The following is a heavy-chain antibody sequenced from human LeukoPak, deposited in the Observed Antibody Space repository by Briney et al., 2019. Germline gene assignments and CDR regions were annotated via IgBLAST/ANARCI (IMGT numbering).Heavy chain of an antibody. D-gene: IGHD3-16*01. V-gene: IGHV3-33*01. CDR3: ARDYTWGYYGMDV. CDR2: IWYDGSNK. J-gene: IGHJ6*02. CDR1: GFTFGSYG. Sequence: GSLRLSCAASGFTFGSYGMHWVRQAPGKGLEWVAVIWYDGSNKYYADSVKGRFTISRDNSKNTLYLQMNSLRAEDTAVYYCARDYTWGYYGMDVWGQGTTVTVSS.